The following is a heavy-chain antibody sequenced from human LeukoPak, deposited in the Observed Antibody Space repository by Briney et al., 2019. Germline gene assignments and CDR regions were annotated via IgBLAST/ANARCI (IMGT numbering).Heavy chain of an antibody. J-gene: IGHJ4*02. V-gene: IGHV3-23*01. CDR3: AKSGLSRFDY. D-gene: IGHD4/OR15-4a*01. Sequence: GGSLRLSCAASGFTFSTYAMSWVRQAPGKGLEWVSSVSGSGGNTHYADSVKGRFTISRDNSKNTLSLQMNSPRAEDTAVYYCAKSGLSRFDYWGQGTLVTVSS. CDR2: VSGSGGNT. CDR1: GFTFSTYA.